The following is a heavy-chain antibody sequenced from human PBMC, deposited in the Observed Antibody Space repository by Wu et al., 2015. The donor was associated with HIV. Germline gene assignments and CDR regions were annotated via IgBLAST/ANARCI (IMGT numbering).Heavy chain of an antibody. Sequence: QVQLEQSGTELKKPRSSVKISCKAFGGTFSSCTINWVRQGPGQGLEWMGRILPLYGTTDYAQKFRGRVTITADESTNTAYMEIRGLRSDDTAVYYCMRRQQLLDQWGQGTLVTVSS. CDR1: GGTFSSCT. D-gene: IGHD4-11*01. J-gene: IGHJ4*02. CDR2: ILPLYGTT. V-gene: IGHV1-69*13. CDR3: MRRQQLLDQ.